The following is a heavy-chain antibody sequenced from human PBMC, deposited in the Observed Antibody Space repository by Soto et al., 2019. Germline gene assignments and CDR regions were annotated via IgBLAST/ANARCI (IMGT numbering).Heavy chain of an antibody. V-gene: IGHV1-46*03. CDR2: INPSGGST. Sequence: GASVKVSCKASGYTFTSYYMHWVRQAPGQGLEWMGIINPSGGSTSYAQKFQGRVTMTRDTSTSTVYVELSSLRSEDTAVYYCASGGGTIFGVVISLDYWGQGTLVTVSS. D-gene: IGHD3-3*01. J-gene: IGHJ4*02. CDR3: ASGGGTIFGVVISLDY. CDR1: GYTFTSYY.